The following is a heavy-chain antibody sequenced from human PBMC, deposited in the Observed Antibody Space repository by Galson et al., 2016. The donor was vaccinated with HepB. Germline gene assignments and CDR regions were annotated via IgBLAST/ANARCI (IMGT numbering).Heavy chain of an antibody. V-gene: IGHV3-33*08. CDR1: GFTFSNYG. J-gene: IGHJ4*02. CDR2: IWYDGNNK. Sequence: SLRLSCAASGFTFSNYGMHWVRQAPGKGLEWVAFIWYDGNNKNYADSVQGRFTISRDKSKNTLYLQMNSLRVEDTAVYYCARQGDTIGQFDYWGQGTLVTVSS. D-gene: IGHD3-16*01. CDR3: ARQGDTIGQFDY.